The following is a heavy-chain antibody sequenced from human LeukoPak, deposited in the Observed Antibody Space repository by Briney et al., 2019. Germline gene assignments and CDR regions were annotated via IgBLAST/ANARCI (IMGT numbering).Heavy chain of an antibody. CDR2: IYSGGST. CDR1: GFTVINNY. CDR3: ARASGGLTGSPLYFDY. J-gene: IGHJ4*02. V-gene: IGHV3-53*01. D-gene: IGHD3-9*01. Sequence: GGSLRLSCAASGFTVINNYMSWVRQAPGKGLEWVSVIYSGGSTYYADSVKGRFTISRDISKNTAYLQMNSLRAEDTAVYYCARASGGLTGSPLYFDYWGQGTLVTVSS.